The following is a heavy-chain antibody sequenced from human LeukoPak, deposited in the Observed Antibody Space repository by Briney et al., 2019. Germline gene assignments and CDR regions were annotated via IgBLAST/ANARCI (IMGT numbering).Heavy chain of an antibody. CDR3: ARGGIIVVVPAARPNWFDP. Sequence: KPSETLSLTCAVYGGSFSGYYWSWIRQPPGKGLVWIGEINHSGSTNYNPSLKSRVTISVDTSKNQFSLKLSSVTAADTAVYYCARGGIIVVVPAARPNWFDPWGQGTLVTVSS. CDR1: GGSFSGYY. J-gene: IGHJ5*02. D-gene: IGHD2-2*01. V-gene: IGHV4-34*01. CDR2: INHSGST.